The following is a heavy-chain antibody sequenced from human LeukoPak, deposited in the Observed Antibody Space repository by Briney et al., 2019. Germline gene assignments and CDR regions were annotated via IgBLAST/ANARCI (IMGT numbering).Heavy chain of an antibody. J-gene: IGHJ6*02. D-gene: IGHD2-15*01. Sequence: PGGSLRLSCAASGFTFTNYNMNWVRQAPGKGLEWVSSIHSSRGSIYYADSLKGRFTISRDNAKNSLYLQMNSLRAGDAAVYYCARGGYCSGGSCPKDYYYGMDVWGQGTTVTVSS. CDR1: GFTFTNYN. V-gene: IGHV3-21*01. CDR3: ARGGYCSGGSCPKDYYYGMDV. CDR2: IHSSRGSI.